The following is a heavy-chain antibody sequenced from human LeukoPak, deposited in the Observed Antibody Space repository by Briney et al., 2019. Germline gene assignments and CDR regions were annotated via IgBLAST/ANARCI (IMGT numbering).Heavy chain of an antibody. CDR2: INPNSGGT. V-gene: IGHV1-2*02. CDR1: GYTFTGYY. D-gene: IGHD2-2*01. CDR3: ARDEWVVVPAATQNPLNYYYYYMDV. Sequence: GASVKVSCKASGYTFTGYYMHWVRQAPGQGLEWMGWINPNSGGTNYAQKFQGRVTMTRDTSISTAYMELSRLRSDDTAVYYCARDEWVVVPAATQNPLNYYYYYMDVWGKGTTVTVSS. J-gene: IGHJ6*03.